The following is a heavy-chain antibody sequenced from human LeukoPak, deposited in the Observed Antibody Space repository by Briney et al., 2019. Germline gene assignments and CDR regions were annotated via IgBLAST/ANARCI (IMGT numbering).Heavy chain of an antibody. Sequence: ASVKVSCKASGGTFSSYAISWVRQAPGQGLEWMGRIIPILGIANYAQKFQGRVTITADKSTGTAYMELSSLRSEDTAVYYCAMGSGIAVAGGYFDYWGQGTLVTVSS. CDR3: AMGSGIAVAGGYFDY. J-gene: IGHJ4*02. V-gene: IGHV1-69*04. CDR1: GGTFSSYA. D-gene: IGHD6-19*01. CDR2: IIPILGIA.